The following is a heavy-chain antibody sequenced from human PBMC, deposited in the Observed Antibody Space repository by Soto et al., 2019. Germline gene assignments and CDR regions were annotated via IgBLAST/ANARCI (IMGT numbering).Heavy chain of an antibody. V-gene: IGHV3-30*03. CDR3: ARGGLTSGWPFDY. CDR2: ISYDGNNK. CDR1: GFTFSNYC. J-gene: IGHJ4*02. D-gene: IGHD6-19*01. Sequence: GGSLRLSCTASGFTFSNYCINGVRQAPGKGLEWVAVISYDGNNKYDADSVKGRFTLSRDNSKNTLYLQMTSLRPEDTAVYYCARGGLTSGWPFDYWGQGTLVTVSS.